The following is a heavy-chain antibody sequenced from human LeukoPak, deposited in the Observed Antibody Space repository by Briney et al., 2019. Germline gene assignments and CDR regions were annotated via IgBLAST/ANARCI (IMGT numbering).Heavy chain of an antibody. J-gene: IGHJ6*02. D-gene: IGHD3-10*01. CDR3: ARAARITMVRGALRYYGMDV. Sequence: SVKVSCKASGGTFSSYAISWVRQAPGQGLEWMGRIIPILGIANYAQKFQGRVTITADKSTSTAYMELSSLRSEDTAVYYCARAARITMVRGALRYYGMDVWGQGTTVTVSS. V-gene: IGHV1-69*04. CDR1: GGTFSSYA. CDR2: IIPILGIA.